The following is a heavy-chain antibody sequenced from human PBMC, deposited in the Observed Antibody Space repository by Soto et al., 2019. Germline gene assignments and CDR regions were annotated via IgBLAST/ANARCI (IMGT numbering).Heavy chain of an antibody. V-gene: IGHV4-61*08. CDR1: GGSISSGGYS. CDR2: IYYIGST. J-gene: IGHJ5*02. Sequence: SETLSLTCAVSGGSISSGGYSWSWIRQPPGKGLEWIGYIYYIGSTNYNPSLKSRVTISVDTSKNQFSLKLSSVTAADTAVYYCARTRGYSGYDPWGQGTLVTVSS. D-gene: IGHD5-12*01. CDR3: ARTRGYSGYDP.